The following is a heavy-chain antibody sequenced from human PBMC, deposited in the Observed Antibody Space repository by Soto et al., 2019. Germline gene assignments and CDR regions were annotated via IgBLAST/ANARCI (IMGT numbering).Heavy chain of an antibody. D-gene: IGHD4-17*01. CDR1: RFTIGGYG. V-gene: IGHV3-33*05. CDR3: AREFQRGLHAFDI. CDR2: ISEDGTVQ. Sequence: LRISFVASRFTIGGYGMHWVRKAPGRGLEWVAVISEDGTVQRYLDAVKGRFYISRDNPKNTLSLQMYRLSPEDTSVYFCAREFQRGLHAFDIWGQGTVVTVSS. J-gene: IGHJ3*02.